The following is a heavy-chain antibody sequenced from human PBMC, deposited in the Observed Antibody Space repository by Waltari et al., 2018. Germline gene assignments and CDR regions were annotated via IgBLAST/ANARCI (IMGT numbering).Heavy chain of an antibody. D-gene: IGHD2-21*01. V-gene: IGHV1-46*04. J-gene: IGHJ6*02. CDR1: EYTFTTSY. CDR3: AVGKGALWMDV. CDR2: VSPSGCST. Sequence: QVQLVQPGATVQKLGASVKISCKTSEYTFTTSYIHWVRHAPRQGLEWTGIVSPSGCSTMYAPKVPGRYTIARDTSTSTHYMQLSSLRSEDTAVYYCAVGKGALWMDVWGQGTTVNVS.